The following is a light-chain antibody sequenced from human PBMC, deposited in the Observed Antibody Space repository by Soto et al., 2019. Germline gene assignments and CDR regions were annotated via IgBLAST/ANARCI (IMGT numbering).Light chain of an antibody. CDR2: EGT. CDR3: SSYTSTSTFEL. CDR1: SSDVGGYNY. Sequence: QSALTQPASVSGSPGQSITIACTGTSSDVGGYNYVSWYQQHPGQAPKLMIYEGTNRPSGVSNRFSGSKSGNTASLTISGLQAEDEAIYYCSSYTSTSTFELFGGGTKLTVL. J-gene: IGLJ2*01. V-gene: IGLV2-14*01.